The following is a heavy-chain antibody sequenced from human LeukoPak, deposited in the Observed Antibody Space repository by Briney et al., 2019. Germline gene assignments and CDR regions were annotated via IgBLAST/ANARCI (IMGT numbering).Heavy chain of an antibody. Sequence: PSETLSLTCTVSGGSISSSSYYWGRIRHPPGKGLEWIGSIYYSGSTYYNPSLKSRVTISVDTSKNQFSLKLSSVTAADTAVYYCARRRATDAAWGQGTLVTVSS. V-gene: IGHV4-39*01. J-gene: IGHJ5*02. CDR2: IYYSGST. CDR1: GGSISSSSYY. CDR3: ARRRATDAA.